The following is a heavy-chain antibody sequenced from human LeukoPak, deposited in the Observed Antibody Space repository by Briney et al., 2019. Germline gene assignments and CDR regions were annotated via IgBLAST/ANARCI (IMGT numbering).Heavy chain of an antibody. CDR2: IYSSGNT. D-gene: IGHD4-17*01. V-gene: IGHV3-53*01. J-gene: IGHJ3*02. CDR1: PLTFSSYS. CDR3: ARDLSAGDYAFDI. Sequence: GGSLRLSCTGSPLTFSSYSLNWVRQAPGKGLEWVSVIYSSGNTYYADSVKGRFTLSSDNSKNTLYLQINSVRVDDTAVYYCARDLSAGDYAFDIWGQGTPVTVSS.